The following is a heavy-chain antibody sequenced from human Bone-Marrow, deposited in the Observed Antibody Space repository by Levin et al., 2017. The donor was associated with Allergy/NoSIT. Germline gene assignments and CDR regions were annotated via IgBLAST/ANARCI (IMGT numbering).Heavy chain of an antibody. J-gene: IGHJ4*02. CDR1: GYTFISYD. D-gene: IGHD3-9*01. V-gene: IGHV1-8*01. CDR2: MNPANGAT. CDR3: ARNLPLTGDFDF. Sequence: GGSLRLSCKASGYTFISYDINWVRQATGQGLEWLGWMNPANGATGYSRIFEGRVTMTRDTSINTAYMELRGLSSEDTAIYYCARNLPLTGDFDFWGQGTLVTVSS.